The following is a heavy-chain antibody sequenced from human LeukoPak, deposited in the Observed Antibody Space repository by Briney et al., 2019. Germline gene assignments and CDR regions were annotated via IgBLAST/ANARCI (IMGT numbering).Heavy chain of an antibody. CDR3: ARVVGLHYYGSGPYMDV. J-gene: IGHJ6*03. Sequence: GGSLRLSCAASGFTFSSYWMHWVRQAPGKGLVWVSRINSDGSSTSYADSVKGRFTISRDNAKNSLYLQMNSLRAEDTAVYYCARVVGLHYYGSGPYMDVWGKGTTVTVSS. CDR1: GFTFSSYW. D-gene: IGHD3-10*01. CDR2: INSDGSST. V-gene: IGHV3-74*01.